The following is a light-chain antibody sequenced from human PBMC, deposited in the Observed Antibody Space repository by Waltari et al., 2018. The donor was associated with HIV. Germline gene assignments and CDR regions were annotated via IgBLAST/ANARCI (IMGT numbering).Light chain of an antibody. CDR1: SSDVGGYDY. V-gene: IGLV2-8*01. CDR2: EVT. J-gene: IGLJ2*01. Sequence: QSALTQPLSASGSPGQSVTISCTGTSSDVGGYDYVSWYQQHPGKAPKLMLYEVTKRPSGVPVRFSGSKSGNTASLTVSGLQTEDEADYYCSSYAGSNNLIFGGGTKLTVL. CDR3: SSYAGSNNLI.